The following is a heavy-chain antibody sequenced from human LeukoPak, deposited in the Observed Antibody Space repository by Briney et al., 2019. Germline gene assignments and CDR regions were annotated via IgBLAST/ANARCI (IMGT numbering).Heavy chain of an antibody. CDR2: ISGSGGST. Sequence: PGGSLRLSCAASGFTFSNYAINWVRQAPGKGLEWVSAISGSGGSTFYADSVKGRFTISRDNSKNTLYLQMNSLRAEDTAVYSGAKDRKVLVIPAGFVFFDYGGKGPL. V-gene: IGHV3-23*01. J-gene: IGHJ4*02. D-gene: IGHD2-2*01. CDR3: AKDRKVLVIPAGFVFFDY. CDR1: GFTFSNYA.